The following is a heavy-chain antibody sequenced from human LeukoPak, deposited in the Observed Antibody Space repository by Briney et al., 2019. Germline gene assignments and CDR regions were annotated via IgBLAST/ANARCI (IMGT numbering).Heavy chain of an antibody. D-gene: IGHD3-22*01. CDR2: ISSSSSYI. CDR3: ARAGQLYYDTTDKRRIYFDY. J-gene: IGHJ4*02. Sequence: GGSLRLSCAASGFTFSSYSMNWVRQAPGKGLEWVPSISSSSSYIYYADSVKGRFTISRDNAKNSLYLQMNSLRAEDTAVYYCARAGQLYYDTTDKRRIYFDYWGQGALVTVSS. CDR1: GFTFSSYS. V-gene: IGHV3-21*04.